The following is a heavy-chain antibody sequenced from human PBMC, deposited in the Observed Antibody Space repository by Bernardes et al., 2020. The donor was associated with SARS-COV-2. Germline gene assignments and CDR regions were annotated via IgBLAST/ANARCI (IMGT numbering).Heavy chain of an antibody. CDR3: AKETGYRSSWDYFDS. J-gene: IGHJ4*02. D-gene: IGHD6-13*01. V-gene: IGHV3-23*01. Sequence: GSLRPSCAASGFTFSNYDMNWVRQAPGKGLEWVAAINTDSHYLYYRDSVKCRFTISRDNSKNTLYLQMNSLRVEDAAVYYCAKETGYRSSWDYFDSWGQGTLVTVS. CDR1: GFTFSNYD. CDR2: INTDSHYL.